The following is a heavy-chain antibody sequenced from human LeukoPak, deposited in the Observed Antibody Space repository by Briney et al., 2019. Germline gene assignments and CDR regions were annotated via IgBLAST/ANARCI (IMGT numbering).Heavy chain of an antibody. Sequence: PSETLSLTCTVSGDSISSYYWSWIRQPPGKGLEWIGNIHYSGSTRYNPSLKSRVTVSVDTSRNQLSLRMSSVTAADTVVYYWAIPCRSGWSGSFDYWGQGTLVTVSS. V-gene: IGHV4-59*01. J-gene: IGHJ4*02. CDR1: GDSISSYY. CDR2: IHYSGST. D-gene: IGHD6-19*01. CDR3: AIPCRSGWSGSFDY.